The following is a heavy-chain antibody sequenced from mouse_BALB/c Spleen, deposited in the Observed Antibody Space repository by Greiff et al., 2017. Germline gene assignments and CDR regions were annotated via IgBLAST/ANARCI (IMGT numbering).Heavy chain of an antibody. J-gene: IGHJ4*01. CDR3: ARDYASLYAMDY. CDR1: GFTFSSYG. Sequence: DVKLVESGGDLVKPGGSLKLSCAASGFTFSSYGMSWVRQTPDKRLEWVATISSGGSYTYYPDSVKGRFTISRDNAKNTLYLQMSSLKSEDTAMYYCARDYASLYAMDYWGQGTSVTVSS. V-gene: IGHV5-6*02. CDR2: ISSGGSYT. D-gene: IGHD1-1*02.